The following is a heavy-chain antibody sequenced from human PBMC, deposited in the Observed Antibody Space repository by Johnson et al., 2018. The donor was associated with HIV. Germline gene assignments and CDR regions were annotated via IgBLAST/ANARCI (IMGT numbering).Heavy chain of an antibody. CDR3: ARQPDNFWSSDAFDI. D-gene: IGHD3-3*01. CDR1: GFTFDDYG. CDR2: INWNGGRT. V-gene: IGHV3-20*04. J-gene: IGHJ3*02. Sequence: VQLVESGGGLVQPGRSLRLSCAASGFTFDDYGMSWVRQPPGKGLEWVSGINWNGGRTGYADSVKGRLTISRDNAKNSLYLQMNSLRAEDTALYYCARQPDNFWSSDAFDIWGQGTMVTVSS.